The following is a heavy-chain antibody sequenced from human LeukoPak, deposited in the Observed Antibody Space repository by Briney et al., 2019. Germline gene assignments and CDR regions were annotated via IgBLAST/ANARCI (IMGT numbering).Heavy chain of an antibody. CDR1: GGSISSSSYY. V-gene: IGHV4-39*01. J-gene: IGHJ6*03. D-gene: IGHD3-10*01. CDR3: ARPRAGFGESSYYYYMDV. CDR2: IYYSGST. Sequence: SETLSLTCTVSGGSISSSSYYWGWIRQPPGKGLEWIGSIYYSGSTYYNPSLKSRVTISVDTSKNQFSLKLSSVTAADTAVYYCARPRAGFGESSYYYYMDVWGKGTTVTVSS.